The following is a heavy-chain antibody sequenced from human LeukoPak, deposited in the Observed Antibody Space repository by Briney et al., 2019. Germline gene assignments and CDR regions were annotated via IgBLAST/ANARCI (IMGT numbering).Heavy chain of an antibody. Sequence: KASETLSLTCTVSGGSISSYYWSWIRQPPGKGLEWSGYIYYSGSTNYNPSLKSRVTISVDTSKNQFSLKLSSVTAADTAVYYCARAPGSAYYDFWSGYYSDAFDIWGQGTMVTVSS. CDR3: ARAPGSAYYDFWSGYYSDAFDI. J-gene: IGHJ3*02. CDR1: GGSISSYY. V-gene: IGHV4-59*01. CDR2: IYYSGST. D-gene: IGHD3-3*01.